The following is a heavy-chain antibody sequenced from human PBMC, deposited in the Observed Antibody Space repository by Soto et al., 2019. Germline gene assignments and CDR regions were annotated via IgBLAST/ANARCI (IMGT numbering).Heavy chain of an antibody. Sequence: ASVKVSCKESGYTFSNYYIHWVRQAPGQGLEWMGVINPSGGITNYAQKFQGRVTMATDTSTSTAYMELRSLRSDDTAVYYCAREPNYFDYWGQGTLVTVSS. CDR3: AREPNYFDY. CDR1: GYTFSNYY. CDR2: INPSGGIT. V-gene: IGHV1-46*01. J-gene: IGHJ4*02.